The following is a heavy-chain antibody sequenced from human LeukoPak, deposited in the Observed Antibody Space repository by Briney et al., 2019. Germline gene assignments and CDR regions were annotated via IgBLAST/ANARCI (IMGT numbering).Heavy chain of an antibody. D-gene: IGHD3-16*01. CDR2: IYTSGST. CDR3: ARVWGDYYYYYYMDV. J-gene: IGHJ6*03. Sequence: PSETLSLTCTVSGGSISSGSYYWSWIRQPAGKGLEWIGRIYTSGSTNYNPSLKSRVTISVDTSKNQFSLKLSSVTAADTAVYYCARVWGDYYYYYYMDVWGKGTTVTVSS. CDR1: GGSISSGSYY. V-gene: IGHV4-61*02.